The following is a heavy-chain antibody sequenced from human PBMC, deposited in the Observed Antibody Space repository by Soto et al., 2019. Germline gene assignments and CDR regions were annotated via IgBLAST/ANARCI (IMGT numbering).Heavy chain of an antibody. Sequence: AGGSLRLSCAASGFTFSSYAMHWVRQAPGKGLEWVAVISYDGSNKYYADSVKGRFTISRDNSKNTLYLQMNSLRAEDTAVYYCARDTSIAARPFTVYFDYWGQGTLVTVSS. CDR2: ISYDGSNK. V-gene: IGHV3-30-3*01. CDR3: ARDTSIAARPFTVYFDY. J-gene: IGHJ4*02. CDR1: GFTFSSYA. D-gene: IGHD6-6*01.